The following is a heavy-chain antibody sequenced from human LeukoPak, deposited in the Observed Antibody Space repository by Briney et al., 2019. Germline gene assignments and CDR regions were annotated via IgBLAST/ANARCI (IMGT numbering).Heavy chain of an antibody. J-gene: IGHJ4*02. Sequence: AASVKVYCKASGYTFTSYDINWVRQATGQGLEWMGWMNPNSGNTGYAQKFQGRVTMTRNTSISTAYMELSSLRSEDTAVYYCARSWSSGYYALYYFDYWGQGTLVIVSS. CDR3: ARSWSSGYYALYYFDY. D-gene: IGHD3-22*01. CDR2: MNPNSGNT. V-gene: IGHV1-8*01. CDR1: GYTFTSYD.